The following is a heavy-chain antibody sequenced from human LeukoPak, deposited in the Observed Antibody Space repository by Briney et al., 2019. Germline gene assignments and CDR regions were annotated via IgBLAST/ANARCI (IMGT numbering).Heavy chain of an antibody. V-gene: IGHV4-39*01. CDR3: ARHSPSAPFDP. Sequence: SETLSLTCTVSGGSISSSSYYWGWIRQPPGKGLEWIGSIYYSGSTYYNPSLKSRVTISVDPSKNQFSLKLSSVTAADTAVYYGARHSPSAPFDPWGQGTLVTVSS. CDR1: GGSISSSSYY. CDR2: IYYSGST. J-gene: IGHJ5*02.